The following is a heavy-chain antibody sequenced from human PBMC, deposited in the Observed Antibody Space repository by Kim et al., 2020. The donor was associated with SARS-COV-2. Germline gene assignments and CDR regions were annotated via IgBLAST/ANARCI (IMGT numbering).Heavy chain of an antibody. CDR1: GGSISSSSYY. CDR2: IYYSGST. Sequence: SETLSLTCTVSGGSISSSSYYWGWIRQPPGKGLEWIGSIYYSGSTYYNPSLKSRVTISVDTSKNQFSLKLSSVTAADTAVYYCARLPPLRLRRVGWFDPWGQGTLVTVSS. CDR3: ARLPPLRLRRVGWFDP. V-gene: IGHV4-39*01. D-gene: IGHD5-12*01. J-gene: IGHJ5*02.